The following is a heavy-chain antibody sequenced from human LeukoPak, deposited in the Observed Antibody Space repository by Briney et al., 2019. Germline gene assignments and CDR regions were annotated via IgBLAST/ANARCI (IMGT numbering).Heavy chain of an antibody. D-gene: IGHD3-10*01. Sequence: GGSLRLSCVASGFTFSNYWMTWVRQAPGKGLEWVSAISGSGYSTYYADSVKGRFTISRDNSKNTLYLQMNNLRAEDTAIYYCATDSYVSGSYYRLFYWGQGTLVTVSS. CDR2: ISGSGYST. V-gene: IGHV3-23*01. CDR1: GFTFSNYW. J-gene: IGHJ4*02. CDR3: ATDSYVSGSYYRLFY.